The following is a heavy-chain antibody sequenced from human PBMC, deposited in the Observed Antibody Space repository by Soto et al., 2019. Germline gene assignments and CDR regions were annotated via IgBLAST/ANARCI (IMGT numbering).Heavy chain of an antibody. Sequence: QVQLVQSGVEVKKPGASVRVSCKASGYPFTKYGITWVRQAPGQGLEWLGGISGYNGNTNYAQKFQGRVTMTTDTSTSTAYVDLPSLRYDDTAVYYCARGGRFAVADTDYWGQGTLLTVSS. D-gene: IGHD3-3*01. CDR1: GYPFTKYG. V-gene: IGHV1-18*01. J-gene: IGHJ4*02. CDR2: ISGYNGNT. CDR3: ARGGRFAVADTDY.